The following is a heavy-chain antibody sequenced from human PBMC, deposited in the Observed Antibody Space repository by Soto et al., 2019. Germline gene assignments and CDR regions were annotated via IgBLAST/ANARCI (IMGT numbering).Heavy chain of an antibody. CDR3: ARKYYDTSGYYVDAFDI. D-gene: IGHD3-22*01. V-gene: IGHV4-59*01. CDR2: IYYSGST. J-gene: IGHJ3*02. CDR1: GGSTSNYY. Sequence: QVQLQESGPGLVKPSETLSLTCTVSGGSTSNYYWSWIRQSPGKGLEWIGNIYYSGSTNYNPSLKRRVTISVDTSKNQFSLKLSSVTAADTAVYYCARKYYDTSGYYVDAFDIWGQGTLVTVSS.